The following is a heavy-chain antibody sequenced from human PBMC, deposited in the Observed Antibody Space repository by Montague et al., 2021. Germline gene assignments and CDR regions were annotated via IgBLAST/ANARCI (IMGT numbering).Heavy chain of an antibody. Sequence: SETLSLTCTVSGGSISSSSYYWGWIRQPPGKRLEWIGSIYYSGSTYYNPSLKSRVTISVDTSKNQFSLKLSSVTAADTAVYYCARHVIGNYGMDVWGQGTTVTVSS. CDR3: ARHVIGNYGMDV. CDR1: GGSISSSSYY. CDR2: IYYSGST. D-gene: IGHD3-16*02. V-gene: IGHV4-39*01. J-gene: IGHJ6*02.